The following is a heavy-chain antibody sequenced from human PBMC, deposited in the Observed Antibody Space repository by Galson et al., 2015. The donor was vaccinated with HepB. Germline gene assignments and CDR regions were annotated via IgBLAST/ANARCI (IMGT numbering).Heavy chain of an antibody. J-gene: IGHJ6*02. Sequence: SLRLSCAASGFTFSSYGMHWVRQAPGKGLEWVAVISYDGSNKYYAESVKGRFTISRDNSKNTLYLQMNSLRAEYKAVYYCAKDSSSWEADYYGMDVWGQGTTVTVSS. CDR2: ISYDGSNK. D-gene: IGHD6-13*01. CDR3: AKDSSSWEADYYGMDV. CDR1: GFTFSSYG. V-gene: IGHV3-30*18.